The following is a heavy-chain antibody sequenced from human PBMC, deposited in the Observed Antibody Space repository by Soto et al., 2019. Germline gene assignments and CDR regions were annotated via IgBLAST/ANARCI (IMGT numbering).Heavy chain of an antibody. CDR2: IKQDGSEI. D-gene: IGHD2-15*01. V-gene: IGHV3-7*01. CDR1: GFTFSRYW. CDR3: VRDFHVFSATTGQYYYYMDV. Sequence: PGGSLRLSCAASGFTFSRYWMSWVRRAPGKGLEWVANIKQDGSEIHYVDSVKGRFTISRDNAKNSLYLQMNSLRVEDTTVYYWVRDFHVFSATTGQYYYYMDVWGKGTTVTVSS. J-gene: IGHJ6*03.